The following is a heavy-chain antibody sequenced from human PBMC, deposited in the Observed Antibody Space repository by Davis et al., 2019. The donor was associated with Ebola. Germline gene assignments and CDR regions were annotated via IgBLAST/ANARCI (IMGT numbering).Heavy chain of an antibody. D-gene: IGHD6-6*01. CDR1: GFTFSSYS. J-gene: IGHJ4*02. CDR3: ARDGPVDSSPYYFDY. V-gene: IGHV3-21*01. Sequence: PGGSLRLSCAASGFTFSSYSMNWVRQAPGKGLEWVSSISSSSSYIYYADSVKGRFTISRDNAKNSLYLQMNSLRAEDTAVYYCARDGPVDSSPYYFDYWGQGTLVTVSS. CDR2: ISSSSSYI.